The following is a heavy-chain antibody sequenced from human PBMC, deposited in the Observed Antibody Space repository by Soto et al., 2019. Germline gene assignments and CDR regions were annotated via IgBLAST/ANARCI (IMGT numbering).Heavy chain of an antibody. J-gene: IGHJ5*02. CDR1: GFTFSSYG. CDR2: ISYDGSNK. D-gene: IGHD6-6*01. V-gene: IGHV3-30*18. CDR3: AKDQYSSSYNWFDP. Sequence: GGSLRLSCAASGFTFSSYGMHWVRQAPGKGLEWVAVISYDGSNKYYADSVKGRFTISRDNSKNTLYLQMDSLRAEDTAVYYCAKDQYSSSYNWFDPWGQGTLVTVSS.